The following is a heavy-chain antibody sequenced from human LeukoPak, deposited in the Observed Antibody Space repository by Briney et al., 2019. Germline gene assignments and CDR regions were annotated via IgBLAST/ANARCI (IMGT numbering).Heavy chain of an antibody. J-gene: IGHJ5*02. D-gene: IGHD3-3*01. V-gene: IGHV1-8*03. CDR1: GYTITSYD. CDR3: ARSLGDYDFWSGYLNWFDP. CDR2: MNPNSGNT. Sequence: ASVKVSCKASGYTITSYDINWVRQATGQGLEWMGWMNPNSGNTGYAQKFQGRVTITRNTSISTAYMELSSLRSEDTAVYYCARSLGDYDFWSGYLNWFDPWGQGTLVTVSS.